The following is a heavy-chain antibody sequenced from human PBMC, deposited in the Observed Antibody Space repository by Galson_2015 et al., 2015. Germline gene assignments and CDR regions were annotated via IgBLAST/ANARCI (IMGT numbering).Heavy chain of an antibody. J-gene: IGHJ4*02. CDR3: AREGYSSSTFDY. Sequence: SLRLSCAASGFTFTSFAMHWVRQAPGKGLEWVALISYDGSNKFYADSVKGRFTISRDNSKNTLFLQMNSLRTEDAAVYYCAREGYSSSTFDYWGQGTLLTVSS. CDR1: GFTFTSFA. D-gene: IGHD6-13*01. V-gene: IGHV3-30*01. CDR2: ISYDGSNK.